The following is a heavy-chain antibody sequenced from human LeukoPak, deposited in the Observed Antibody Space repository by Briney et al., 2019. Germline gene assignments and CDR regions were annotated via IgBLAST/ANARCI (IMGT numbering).Heavy chain of an antibody. CDR3: ARRPVAGSDAFDI. V-gene: IGHV5-51*01. CDR2: IYPGDSDT. CDR1: GYSFTSYW. D-gene: IGHD6-19*01. J-gene: IGHJ3*02. Sequence: GESLKISCKGSGYSFTSYWIGWVRQMPGKGLEWMGIIYPGDSDTTYSPSFQGQVTISADKSISTAYLQWSSLKASDTAMYYCARRPVAGSDAFDIWGQGTMVTVSS.